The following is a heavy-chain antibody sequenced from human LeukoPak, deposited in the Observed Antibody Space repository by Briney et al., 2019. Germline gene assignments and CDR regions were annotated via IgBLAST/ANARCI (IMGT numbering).Heavy chain of an antibody. Sequence: GGSLRLSCAASGNYWMHWVGQAPGKGLVWVSHINSDGSWTSYADSVKGRFTISKDNAKNTVYLQMNSLRAEDTAVYYCVSFYETYWGRGTLVTVS. J-gene: IGHJ4*02. CDR3: VSFYETY. V-gene: IGHV3-74*01. CDR2: INSDGSWT. CDR1: GNYW. D-gene: IGHD2/OR15-2a*01.